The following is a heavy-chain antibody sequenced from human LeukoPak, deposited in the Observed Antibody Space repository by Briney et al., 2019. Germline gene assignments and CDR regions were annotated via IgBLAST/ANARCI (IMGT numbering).Heavy chain of an antibody. D-gene: IGHD1-26*01. V-gene: IGHV3-21*01. CDR2: ISSSSSYI. Sequence: TGGSLRLSCAASGFTFSSYTMNWVRQAPGKGLEWVSSISSSSSYIYYADSVKGRFTISRDNAKNSLYLQMNSVRAEDTAVYYCARDFEARATLSLTSDYWGQGTLVTVSS. J-gene: IGHJ4*02. CDR3: ARDFEARATLSLTSDY. CDR1: GFTFSSYT.